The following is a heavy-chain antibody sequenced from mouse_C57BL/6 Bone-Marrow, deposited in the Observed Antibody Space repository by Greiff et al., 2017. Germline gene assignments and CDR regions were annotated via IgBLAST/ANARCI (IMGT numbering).Heavy chain of an antibody. Sequence: VQLKESGAELARPGASVKMSCKASGYTFTSYTMHWVKQRPGQGLEWIGYINPSSGYTKYNQKFKDKATLTADKSSSTAYMQLSSLTSEDSAVYYCARWYYGSSIDYWGQGTTLTVSS. CDR3: ARWYYGSSIDY. J-gene: IGHJ2*01. CDR2: INPSSGYT. CDR1: GYTFTSYT. V-gene: IGHV1-4*01. D-gene: IGHD1-1*01.